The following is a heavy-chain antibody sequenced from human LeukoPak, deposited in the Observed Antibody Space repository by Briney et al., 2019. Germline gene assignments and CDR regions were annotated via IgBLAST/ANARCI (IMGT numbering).Heavy chain of an antibody. V-gene: IGHV3-23*01. J-gene: IGHJ4*02. CDR1: GFTFSSYA. CDR2: ISGSGGST. D-gene: IGHD6-19*01. Sequence: AGGSLILSCAASGFTFSSYAMSWVRQAPGKGLEWVSAISGSGGSTYYADSVKGRFTISRDNSKNTLYLQMNSLRAEDTAVYYCAKDQAVAGPGSDYWGQGTLVTVSS. CDR3: AKDQAVAGPGSDY.